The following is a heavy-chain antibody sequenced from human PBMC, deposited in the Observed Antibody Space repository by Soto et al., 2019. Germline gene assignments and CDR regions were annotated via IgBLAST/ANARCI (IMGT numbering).Heavy chain of an antibody. CDR1: GGSFSGYY. Sequence: ASETLSLTCAVYGGSFSGYYWSWIRQPPGKGLEWIGEINHSGSTNYNPSLKSRVTISVDTSKNQFSLKLSSVTAADTAVYYCARGDPTTYYYGSGRRPGFQHWGQGTLVTVSS. CDR3: ARGDPTTYYYGSGRRPGFQH. V-gene: IGHV4-34*01. J-gene: IGHJ1*01. D-gene: IGHD3-10*01. CDR2: INHSGST.